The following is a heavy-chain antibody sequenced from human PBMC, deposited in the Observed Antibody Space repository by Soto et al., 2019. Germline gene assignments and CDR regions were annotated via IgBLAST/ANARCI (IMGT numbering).Heavy chain of an antibody. J-gene: IGHJ6*03. D-gene: IGHD6-6*01. V-gene: IGHV3-64*01. Sequence: PGGSLRLSCAASGLTLRCYAMDLVRQAPGKGLEYVSGISSNGVGTYYANSVQGRFTISRDNSKNTVYLQMGSLRPEDMAVYYCARRARPDFYYMDVWGKGTTVTVSS. CDR2: ISSNGVGT. CDR1: GLTLRCYA. CDR3: ARRARPDFYYMDV.